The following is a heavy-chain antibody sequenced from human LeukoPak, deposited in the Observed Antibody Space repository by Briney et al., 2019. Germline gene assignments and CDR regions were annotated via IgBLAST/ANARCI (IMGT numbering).Heavy chain of an antibody. CDR3: ARSIRWELPRTLDY. Sequence: SVKVSCKASGGTFSSYAISWVRQAPGQGLEWVGGIIPIFGTANYAQKFQGRVTITADESTSTAYMELSSLRSEDTAVYYCARSIRWELPRTLDYWGQGTLVTVSS. V-gene: IGHV1-69*01. J-gene: IGHJ4*02. CDR2: IIPIFGTA. D-gene: IGHD1-26*01. CDR1: GGTFSSYA.